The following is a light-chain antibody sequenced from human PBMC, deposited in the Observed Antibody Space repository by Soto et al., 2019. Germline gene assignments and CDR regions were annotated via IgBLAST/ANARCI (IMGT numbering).Light chain of an antibody. V-gene: IGLV1-44*01. CDR1: SSNIGSNT. CDR3: AAWDDSLNGYV. Sequence: QSVLTQPPSASGTPGQRVTISCSGSSSNIGSNTVNWYQQLPGTAPKLLIYSNNQRPSGVPDRFSGSKSGTSASLAISGLQSEDEADYSCAAWDDSLNGYVFGSGTKVPV. J-gene: IGLJ1*01. CDR2: SNN.